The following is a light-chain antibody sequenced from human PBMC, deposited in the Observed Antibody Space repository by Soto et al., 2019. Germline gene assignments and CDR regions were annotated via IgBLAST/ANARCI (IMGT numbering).Light chain of an antibody. J-gene: IGKJ1*01. CDR1: QVITSS. Sequence: GDRVTITCRASQVITSSLAWYQQKPGEAPNVLIYETSTLQSGVPSRFSGSGSGTDFTLTISSLQPEDVATYYCQKYDSALGTFGQGTKVDIK. CDR3: QKYDSALGT. V-gene: IGKV1-27*01. CDR2: ETS.